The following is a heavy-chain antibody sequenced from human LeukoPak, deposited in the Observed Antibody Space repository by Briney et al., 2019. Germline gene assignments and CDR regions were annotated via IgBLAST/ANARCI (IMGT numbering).Heavy chain of an antibody. V-gene: IGHV3-23*01. D-gene: IGHD3-10*01. CDR3: AKAYYYGSGPAGNWFDP. CDR1: GFTFSSYG. CDR2: ISGSGGST. J-gene: IGHJ5*02. Sequence: GGSLRLSCAASGFTFSSYGMSWVRQAPGKGLEWVSAISGSGGSTYYADSVKGRFTISRDNSKNTLYLQMNSLRAEDTAVYYCAKAYYYGSGPAGNWFDPWGQGTLVTVSS.